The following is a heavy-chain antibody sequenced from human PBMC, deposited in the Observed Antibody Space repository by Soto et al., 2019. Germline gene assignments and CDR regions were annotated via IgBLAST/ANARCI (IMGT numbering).Heavy chain of an antibody. CDR2: INDSAST. Sequence: SETLSLTCTVSGGSLSSYFWSWIRQSPGKGLEWIGEINDSASTNYNPSLKSRVTISVDRSKNQLSLKLSSVTAADTAVYYCARSVARLGYYYYDMDVWGQGTTVTVS. CDR3: ARSVARLGYYYYDMDV. J-gene: IGHJ6*02. D-gene: IGHD6-19*01. CDR1: GGSLSSYF. V-gene: IGHV4-34*01.